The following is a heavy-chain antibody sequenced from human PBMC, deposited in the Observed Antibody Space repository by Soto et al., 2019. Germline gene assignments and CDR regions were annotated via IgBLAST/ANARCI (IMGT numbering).Heavy chain of an antibody. J-gene: IGHJ4*02. Sequence: QLQLQESGPGLVKPSETLSLTCTVSGDSISGSSSYWAWIRQPPGKGLEWIGSIYYSGSTHYNSSLXXRVTISVDTSKSQFSLWLTSVPATDTAVYYCARNTSTFFDFWGQGTLVTVSS. CDR3: ARNTSTFFDF. CDR1: GDSISGSSSY. CDR2: IYYSGST. V-gene: IGHV4-39*01.